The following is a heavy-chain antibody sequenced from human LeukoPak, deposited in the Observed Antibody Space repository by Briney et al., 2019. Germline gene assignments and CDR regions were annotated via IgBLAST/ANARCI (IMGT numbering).Heavy chain of an antibody. CDR1: GFTFSNHG. CDR2: VRYDGSDK. CDR3: VNIQLASPDI. Sequence: GGSLRLSSAAPGFTFSNHGIHWVRQAPGKGLEWVAFVRYDGSDKYYADSVKGRFTISRDNSKNSVYMQMNSLRAEDTAVYYCVNIQLASPDIWGQGTMVTVSS. J-gene: IGHJ3*02. V-gene: IGHV3-30*02. D-gene: IGHD5-18*01.